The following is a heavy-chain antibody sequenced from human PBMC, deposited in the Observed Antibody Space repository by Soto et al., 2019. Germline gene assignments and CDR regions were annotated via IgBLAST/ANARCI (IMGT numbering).Heavy chain of an antibody. J-gene: IGHJ4*02. CDR1: GFTVSSNY. CDR3: ARETGIGTYYFDY. CDR2: IYSGGST. D-gene: IGHD1-20*01. Sequence: GGSLRLSCAASGFTVSSNYMSWVRQAPGKGLEWVSVIYSGGSTYYADSVKGRFTISRDNSKNTLYLQMNSLRAEDTAVYYCARETGIGTYYFDYWGQGTLVTVSS. V-gene: IGHV3-66*01.